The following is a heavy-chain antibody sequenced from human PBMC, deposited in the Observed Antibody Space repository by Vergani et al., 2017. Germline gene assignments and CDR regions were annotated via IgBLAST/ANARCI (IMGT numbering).Heavy chain of an antibody. CDR1: GDSLTSDFFY. V-gene: IGHV4-61*02. Sequence: QVQLQESGPGPVKPSQTLSLTCSVSGDSLTSDFFYWTWIRQPAGTRLEWIGRVHSSGSTHYNPSLEGRVSVSMDTAKNEFSLDLQSVTAADTALYFCARHDRKTYTATMGWYDYWGQGILSPSPQ. J-gene: IGHJ4*02. D-gene: IGHD3-16*01. CDR2: VHSSGST. CDR3: ARHDRKTYTATMGWYDY.